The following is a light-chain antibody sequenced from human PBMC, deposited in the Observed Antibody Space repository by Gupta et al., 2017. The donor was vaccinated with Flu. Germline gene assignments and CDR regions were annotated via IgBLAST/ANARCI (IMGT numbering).Light chain of an antibody. J-gene: IGKJ4*01. CDR1: QNINVN. Sequence: EIVMTQSPPTLAVSPGERATLSCRASQNINVNLAWYQHKPGQAPRLLITGASARAAGVPARFSASGSASGTDFNLTISSLQSEDCALYYCQQYHSWPPLTFGGGTKVEIK. CDR2: GAS. V-gene: IGKV3-15*01. CDR3: QQYHSWPPLT.